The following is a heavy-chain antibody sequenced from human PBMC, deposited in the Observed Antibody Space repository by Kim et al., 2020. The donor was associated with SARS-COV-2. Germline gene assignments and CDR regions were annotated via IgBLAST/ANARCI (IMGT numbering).Heavy chain of an antibody. D-gene: IGHD2-15*01. CDR3: ARVGSWLGGYFDY. CDR2: INHSGST. J-gene: IGHJ4*02. Sequence: SETLSLTCAVYGGSFSGYYWSWIRQPPGKGLEWIGEINHSGSTNYNPSLKSRVTISVDTSKNQFSLKLSSVTAADTAVYYCARVGSWLGGYFDYWGQGTLVTVSS. V-gene: IGHV4-34*01. CDR1: GGSFSGYY.